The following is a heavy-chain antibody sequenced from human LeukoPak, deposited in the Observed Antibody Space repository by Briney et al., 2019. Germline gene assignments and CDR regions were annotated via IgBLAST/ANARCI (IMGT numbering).Heavy chain of an antibody. Sequence: PSQTLSLTCTVSGGSISSGGYYWSWIRQHPGKGLEWIGYIYYSGSTYYNPSLKSRVTISVDTSKNQFSLKLSSVTAADTAVYYCARDYDFWSGYYTGIFDFWGQGTLVTVSS. J-gene: IGHJ4*02. D-gene: IGHD3-3*01. V-gene: IGHV4-31*03. CDR2: IYYSGST. CDR3: ARDYDFWSGYYTGIFDF. CDR1: GGSISSGGYY.